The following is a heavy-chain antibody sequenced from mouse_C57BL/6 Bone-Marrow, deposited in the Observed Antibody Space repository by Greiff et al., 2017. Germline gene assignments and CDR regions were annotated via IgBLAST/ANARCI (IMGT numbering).Heavy chain of an antibody. CDR3: ARDRGDY. CDR2: ISYDGSN. CDR1: GYSITSGYY. D-gene: IGHD3-3*01. J-gene: IGHJ4*01. V-gene: IGHV3-6*01. Sequence: EVKLMESGPGLVKPSQSLSLTCSVTGYSITSGYYWNWIRQFPGNKLEWMGYISYDGSNNYNPSLKNRISIPRDTSKNQFFLKLNSVTTEDTATYYCARDRGDYWGQGTSVTVSS.